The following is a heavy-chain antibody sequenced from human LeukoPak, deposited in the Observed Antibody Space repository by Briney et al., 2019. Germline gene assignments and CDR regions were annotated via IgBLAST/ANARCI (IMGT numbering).Heavy chain of an antibody. V-gene: IGHV3-15*01. Sequence: GGSLRLSCAASGFTFSNAWMSWVRQAPGKGLEWVCRIKSKTDGGTTDYGAPVKGRFTISRDDSKNTLYLQMNSLKTEDTAVYYCTTQPSYFDWLNWGQGTLVTVSS. CDR2: IKSKTDGGTT. CDR1: GFTFSNAW. J-gene: IGHJ4*02. CDR3: TTQPSYFDWLN. D-gene: IGHD3-9*01.